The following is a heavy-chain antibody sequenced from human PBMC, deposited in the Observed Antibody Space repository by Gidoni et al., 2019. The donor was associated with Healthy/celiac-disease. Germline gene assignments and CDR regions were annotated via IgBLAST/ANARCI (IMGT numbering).Heavy chain of an antibody. CDR3: ARDYEGAFDI. D-gene: IGHD5-12*01. V-gene: IGHV1-2*02. J-gene: IGHJ3*02. Sequence: QVQLVQSGAEVKKPGASVTVSCTASGYTFTGYYMHWVRQAPGQGLEWMGWINPNSGGTNYAQKCQGRVTMTRDTSISTAYMELSRLRSDDTAVYYCARDYEGAFDIWGQGTMVTVSS. CDR1: GYTFTGYY. CDR2: INPNSGGT.